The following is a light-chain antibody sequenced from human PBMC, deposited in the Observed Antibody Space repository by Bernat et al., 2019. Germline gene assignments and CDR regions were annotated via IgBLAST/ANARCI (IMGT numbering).Light chain of an antibody. CDR3: QVWDSSSDHYV. J-gene: IGLJ1*01. CDR1: NIGTKS. V-gene: IGLV3-21*04. CDR2: SDS. Sequence: SYVLTQPPSVSVAPGKTAGITCGGNNIGTKSVHWYQQKPGQAPVLVIYSDSGRPSGIPERFSGSNSGNTATLTISRVEAGDEADYYCQVWDSSSDHYVFGTGTKVTVL.